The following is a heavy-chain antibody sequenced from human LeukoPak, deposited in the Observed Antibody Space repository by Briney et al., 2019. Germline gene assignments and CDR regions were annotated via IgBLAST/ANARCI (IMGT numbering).Heavy chain of an antibody. J-gene: IGHJ4*02. CDR3: ARAVATPSSSWFYFDY. D-gene: IGHD6-13*01. CDR1: GYTFTGYY. V-gene: IGHV1-2*02. Sequence: ASVKVSCKASGYTFTGYYMHWVRQAPGQGLEWMGWINPNSGGTNYAQKFQSRVTMTRDTSISTAYMELSRLRSDDTAVYYCARAVATPSSSWFYFDYWGQGTLVTVSS. CDR2: INPNSGGT.